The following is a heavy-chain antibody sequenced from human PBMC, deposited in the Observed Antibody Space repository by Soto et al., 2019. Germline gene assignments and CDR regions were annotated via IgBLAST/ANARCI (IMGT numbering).Heavy chain of an antibody. Sequence: QVQLVESGGGVVQPGRSLRLSCAASGFTFSSYGMHWVRQAPGKGLEWVAVISYDGSNKYYADSVKGRFTISRDNSKNTLYLQMNSLRAEDTAVYYCAKGNWNYPFDYLGQGTLVTVSS. CDR3: AKGNWNYPFDY. V-gene: IGHV3-30*18. CDR2: ISYDGSNK. J-gene: IGHJ4*02. CDR1: GFTFSSYG. D-gene: IGHD1-7*01.